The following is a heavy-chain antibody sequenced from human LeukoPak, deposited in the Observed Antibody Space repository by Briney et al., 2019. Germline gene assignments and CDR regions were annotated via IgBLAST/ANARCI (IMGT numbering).Heavy chain of an antibody. V-gene: IGHV3-30*02. CDR2: IRYDGSNK. CDR1: GFTFSSYG. Sequence: GGSLRLSCSASGFTFSSYGMHWVRQAPGKGLEWVAFIRYDGSNKYYADSVKGRFTISRDNSKNTLYLQMNSLRAEDTAVYYCAKDLAARSTGFDYWGQGTLVTVSS. J-gene: IGHJ4*02. CDR3: AKDLAARSTGFDY. D-gene: IGHD6-6*01.